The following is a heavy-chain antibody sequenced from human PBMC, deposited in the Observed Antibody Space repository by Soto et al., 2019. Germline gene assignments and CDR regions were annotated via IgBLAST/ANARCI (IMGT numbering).Heavy chain of an antibody. CDR3: IKEYIVGTTWGYFES. Sequence: QVQLVQSGGGVVQPGRSLRLSCVASGFIFSTYGMHWVRQVPGKGLEWVAHISYDGSNEYYADSVKGRFTVSRDNAKNTLDLQMNGLKTEDTALYYCIKEYIVGTTWGYFESWGQGALVIVSS. D-gene: IGHD1-1*01. V-gene: IGHV3-30*18. CDR2: ISYDGSNE. CDR1: GFIFSTYG. J-gene: IGHJ4*02.